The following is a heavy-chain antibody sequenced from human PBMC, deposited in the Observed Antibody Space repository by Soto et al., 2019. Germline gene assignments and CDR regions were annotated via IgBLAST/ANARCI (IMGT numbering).Heavy chain of an antibody. J-gene: IGHJ4*02. V-gene: IGHV3-11*01. Sequence: GSLRLSFAASGFTFSDYYMSWIRQAPGKGLEWVSYITSDGSPIYYADSVRGRFTISRDSAKNSVSLQMNSLRAEDTAMYYCASGEMSTISFDYWGQGTLVTVSS. CDR1: GFTFSDYY. D-gene: IGHD1-1*01. CDR2: ITSDGSPI. CDR3: ASGEMSTISFDY.